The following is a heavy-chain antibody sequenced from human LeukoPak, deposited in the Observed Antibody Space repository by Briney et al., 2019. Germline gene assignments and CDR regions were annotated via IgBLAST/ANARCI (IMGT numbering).Heavy chain of an antibody. Sequence: GGSLRLSCAASAFTFSTYSMNWVRQAPGKGLEWVAFIRYDGSNKYYADSVKGRFTISRDNSKNTLYLQMNSLRAEDTAVYYCAKVNCGVSSTSCYYYYYYMDVWGKGTTVTVSS. D-gene: IGHD2-2*01. CDR2: IRYDGSNK. CDR1: AFTFSTYS. V-gene: IGHV3-30*02. J-gene: IGHJ6*03. CDR3: AKVNCGVSSTSCYYYYYYMDV.